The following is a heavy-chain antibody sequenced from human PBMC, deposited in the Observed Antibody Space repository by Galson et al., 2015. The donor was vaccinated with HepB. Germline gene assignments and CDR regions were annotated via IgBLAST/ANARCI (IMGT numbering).Heavy chain of an antibody. D-gene: IGHD3-9*01. CDR1: GFTFSSYA. J-gene: IGHJ4*02. V-gene: IGHV3-30-3*01. CDR2: ISYDGSNK. CDR3: ARDGYDILTGYSPFDY. Sequence: SLRLSCAASGFTFSSYAMHWVRQAPGKGLEWVAVISYDGSNKYYADSVKGRFTISRDNSKNTLYLQMNSLRAEDTAVYYCARDGYDILTGYSPFDYWGQGTLVTVSS.